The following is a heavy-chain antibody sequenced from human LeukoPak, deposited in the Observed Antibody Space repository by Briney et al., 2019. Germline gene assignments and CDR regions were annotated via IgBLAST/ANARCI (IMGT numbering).Heavy chain of an antibody. CDR3: ARWDYCSSTSCYTGPFDY. V-gene: IGHV1-18*01. CDR1: GYTFTSYG. CDR2: INTYNGDT. J-gene: IGHJ4*02. Sequence: ASVKVSCKASGYTFTSYGISWVRQAPGQGLEWMGWINTYNGDTNYIQKLQGRVTMTTDTSTSTAYMELRSLRSDDTAVYYCARWDYCSSTSCYTGPFDYWGQGTLVTVSS. D-gene: IGHD2-2*02.